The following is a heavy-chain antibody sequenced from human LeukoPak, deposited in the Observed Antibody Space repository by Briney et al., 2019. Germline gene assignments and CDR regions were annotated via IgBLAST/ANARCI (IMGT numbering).Heavy chain of an antibody. D-gene: IGHD2-8*01. CDR2: ISSNGIST. J-gene: IGHJ2*01. V-gene: IGHV3-64*01. CDR3: VKWTNYYFAL. CDR1: GFSLSSHG. Sequence: GGSLRLSCVVSGFSLSSHGMHWVRQAPGKGLEDVSAISSNGISTFYANSVKGRFTVSRDDSKNTVYLQMGSPRAEDMAVYYCVKWTNYYFALWGRATLLTVSS.